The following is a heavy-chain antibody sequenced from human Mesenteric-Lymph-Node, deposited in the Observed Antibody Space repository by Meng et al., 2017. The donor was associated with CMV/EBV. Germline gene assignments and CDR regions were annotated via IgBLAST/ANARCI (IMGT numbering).Heavy chain of an antibody. J-gene: IGHJ4*02. Sequence: GESLKISCAASGFTFSRYWMHWVRQAPGKGLVWVSRINSDGSSTDYADSVKGRFTISRDNAKNTLYLQMNSLRAEDTAVYYCARAADFWGGFDYWGQGTLVTVSS. D-gene: IGHD3-3*01. CDR1: GFTFSRYW. CDR3: ARAADFWGGFDY. CDR2: INSDGSST. V-gene: IGHV3-74*01.